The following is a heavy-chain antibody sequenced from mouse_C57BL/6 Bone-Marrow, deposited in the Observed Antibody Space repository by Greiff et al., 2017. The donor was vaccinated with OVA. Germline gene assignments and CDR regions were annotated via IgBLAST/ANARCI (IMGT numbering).Heavy chain of an antibody. J-gene: IGHJ3*01. D-gene: IGHD2-2*01. CDR2: ISGGGGNT. CDR1: GFTFSSYT. V-gene: IGHV5-9*01. CDR3: ARRGLRRTWFAY. Sequence: EVQLVESGGGLVKPGGSLKLSCAASGFTFSSYTMSWVRQTPEKRLAWVATISGGGGNTYYPDSVKGRFTISRDNAKNTLYLQMSSLRSEDTALYYCARRGLRRTWFAYWGQGTLVTVSA.